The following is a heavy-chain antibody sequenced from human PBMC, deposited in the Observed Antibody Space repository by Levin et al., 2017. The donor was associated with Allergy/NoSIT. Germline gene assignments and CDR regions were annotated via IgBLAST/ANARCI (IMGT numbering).Heavy chain of an antibody. CDR2: IYHSGST. CDR1: GGSISSSNW. Sequence: SETLSLTCAVSGGSISSSNWWSWVRQPPGKGLEWIGEIYHSGSTNYNPSLKSRVTISVDKSKNQFSLKLSSVTAADTAVYYCARGGGSGSYSFPFDYWGQGTLVTVSS. CDR3: ARGGGSGSYSFPFDY. V-gene: IGHV4-4*02. D-gene: IGHD3-10*01. J-gene: IGHJ4*02.